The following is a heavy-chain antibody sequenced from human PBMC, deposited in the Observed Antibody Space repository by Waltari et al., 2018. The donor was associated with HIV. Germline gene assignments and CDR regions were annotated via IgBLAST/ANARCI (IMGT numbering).Heavy chain of an antibody. D-gene: IGHD4-17*01. CDR3: ATDLPDYGDRNY. J-gene: IGHJ4*02. CDR2: LYPEDGET. CDR1: GYTLTELS. V-gene: IGHV1-24*01. Sequence: QVQLVQSGAEVKKPGASVKVSCKVSGYTLTELSMHWVRQAPGKGLEWIGGLYPEDGETIYAQKFQGRVTMNEDTSTDTAYMELSSLRSEDTAVYYCATDLPDYGDRNYWGQGTLVTVSS.